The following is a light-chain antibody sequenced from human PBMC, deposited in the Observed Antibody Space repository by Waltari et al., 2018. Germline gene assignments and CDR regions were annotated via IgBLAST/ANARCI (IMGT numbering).Light chain of an antibody. CDR2: TDK. Sequence: QSVLTQPSSASGTPGQRVTISCSGSSSNIGSNYVYWYQQLPGTAPKLPIHTDKQRPEGVPDRCSAAKSGASASLAISGLRSDDEADYYGAAWDDSLTGRVFGGGTKLTVL. CDR1: SSNIGSNY. CDR3: AAWDDSLTGRV. J-gene: IGLJ3*02. V-gene: IGLV1-47*01.